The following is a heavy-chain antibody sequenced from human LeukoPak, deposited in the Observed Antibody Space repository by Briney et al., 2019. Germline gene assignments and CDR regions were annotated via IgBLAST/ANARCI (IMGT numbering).Heavy chain of an antibody. CDR1: GFTFSSYW. Sequence: GGSLRLSCAASGFTFSSYWMSWVRQAPGKGLEWVANIKQDGSEKYYVDSVKGRFTISRDNAKNSLYLQMNSLRAEDTAVYYCAREGPSIVVVPAAIGLNWFDPWGQGNLVTVSS. D-gene: IGHD2-2*01. J-gene: IGHJ5*02. V-gene: IGHV3-7*01. CDR3: AREGPSIVVVPAAIGLNWFDP. CDR2: IKQDGSEK.